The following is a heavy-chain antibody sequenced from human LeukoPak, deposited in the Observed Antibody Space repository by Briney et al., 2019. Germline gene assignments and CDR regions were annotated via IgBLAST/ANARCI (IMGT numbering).Heavy chain of an antibody. D-gene: IGHD5-12*01. Sequence: ASVKDSCKASGYTFTSYGISSVRQAPGQGLEWMGWISAYNGNTNYAQKVQGRVTMTTDTSTSTAYMELRSLRSDDTAVYYCAKVSWESTNQDFDCWGQGTLVTVSS. J-gene: IGHJ4*02. V-gene: IGHV1-18*01. CDR1: GYTFTSYG. CDR3: AKVSWESTNQDFDC. CDR2: ISAYNGNT.